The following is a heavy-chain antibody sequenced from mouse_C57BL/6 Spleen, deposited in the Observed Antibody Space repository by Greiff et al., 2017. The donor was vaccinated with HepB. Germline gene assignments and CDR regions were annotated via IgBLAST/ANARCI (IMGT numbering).Heavy chain of an antibody. V-gene: IGHV1-54*01. CDR1: GYAFTNYL. J-gene: IGHJ2*01. Sequence: QVQLQQSGAELVRPGTSVKVSCKASGYAFTNYLIEWVKQRPGQGLEWIGVINPGSGGTNYNEKFKGKATLTADKSSSTAYMQLSSLTSEDSAVYVCARSQTAQATYYFDYWGQGTTLTVSS. D-gene: IGHD3-2*02. CDR3: ARSQTAQATYYFDY. CDR2: INPGSGGT.